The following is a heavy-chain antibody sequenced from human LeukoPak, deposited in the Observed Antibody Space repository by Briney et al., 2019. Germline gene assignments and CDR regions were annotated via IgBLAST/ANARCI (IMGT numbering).Heavy chain of an antibody. CDR1: GYSFTSYW. CDR3: ARTESTTWYWFDP. D-gene: IGHD6-13*01. V-gene: IGHV5-51*01. Sequence: GESLKISCKGSGYSFTSYWIGWVRQMPGKGLKWMGIIYPADSDTRYSPSLQGQVTISADKSISTAYLQWSSLKASDTAMYYCARTESTTWYWFDPWGQGTLVTVSS. CDR2: IYPADSDT. J-gene: IGHJ5*02.